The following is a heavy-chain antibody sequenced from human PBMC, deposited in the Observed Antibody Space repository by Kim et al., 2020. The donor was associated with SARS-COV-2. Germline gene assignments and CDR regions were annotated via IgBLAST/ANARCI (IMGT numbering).Heavy chain of an antibody. CDR3: ARDGVVTTRGIAVAGRLKDRSRLRFDP. D-gene: IGHD6-19*01. J-gene: IGHJ5*02. CDR2: INHSGST. CDR1: GGSFSGYY. V-gene: IGHV4-34*01. Sequence: SETLSLTCAVYGGSFSGYYWSWIRQPPGKGLEWIGEINHSGSTNYNPSLKSRVTISVDTSKNQFSLKLSSVTAADTAVYYCARDGVVTTRGIAVAGRLKDRSRLRFDPWGQGTLVTVSS.